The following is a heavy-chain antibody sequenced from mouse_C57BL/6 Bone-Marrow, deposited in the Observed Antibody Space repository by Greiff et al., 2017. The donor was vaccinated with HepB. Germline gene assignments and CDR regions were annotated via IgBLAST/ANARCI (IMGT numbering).Heavy chain of an antibody. V-gene: IGHV5-4*03. Sequence: DVKLVESGGGLVKPGGSLKLSCAASGFTFSSYAMSWVRQTPEKRLEWVATISDGGSYTYYPDNVKGRFTISRDNAKNNLYLQMSHLKSEDTAIYYCARHYYGSSYFDYWGQGTTLTVSS. J-gene: IGHJ2*01. CDR2: ISDGGSYT. CDR1: GFTFSSYA. D-gene: IGHD1-1*01. CDR3: ARHYYGSSYFDY.